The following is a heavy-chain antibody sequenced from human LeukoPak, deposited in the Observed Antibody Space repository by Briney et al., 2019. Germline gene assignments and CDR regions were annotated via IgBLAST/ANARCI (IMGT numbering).Heavy chain of an antibody. CDR3: ASRQSYTGYDY. V-gene: IGHV3-48*04. D-gene: IGHD5-12*01. Sequence: GGSLRLSCAASGFTFSDYSMNWVRQAPGKGLEWVSYISTSGSTIHYADSVKGRFTFSRDNAKNSVYLQMNSLRAEDTAVYYCASRQSYTGYDYWGQGTLVTVSS. J-gene: IGHJ4*02. CDR1: GFTFSDYS. CDR2: ISTSGSTI.